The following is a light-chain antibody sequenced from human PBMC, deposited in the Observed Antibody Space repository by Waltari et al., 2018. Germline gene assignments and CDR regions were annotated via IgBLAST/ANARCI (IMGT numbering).Light chain of an antibody. Sequence: QSALTQPASVSGSPGQSITISCTGTSSDAGSYSLVPWYLQYPGKVPKLIVYDANQRPSGVSSRFSGSNSGNTASRTISGLQAEDEADYYCCSYAGSSTLIFGGGTKVTVL. V-gene: IGLV2-23*01. J-gene: IGLJ2*01. CDR2: DAN. CDR3: CSYAGSSTLI. CDR1: SSDAGSYSL.